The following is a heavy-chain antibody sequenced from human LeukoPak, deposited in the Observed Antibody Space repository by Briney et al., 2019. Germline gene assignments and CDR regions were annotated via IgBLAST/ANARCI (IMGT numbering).Heavy chain of an antibody. CDR2: ISGRGGNT. CDR1: GLTFNNYA. CDR3: AKELTTERTPGVDS. J-gene: IGHJ4*02. Sequence: GGSLRLSCAASGLTFNNYALTWIRQAPGKGLEWVSSISGRGGNTYYADSVKGRFTISRDNSKKTLYLQVNSLRAEDTAVYFCAKELTTERTPGVDSWGQGTLVTVSS. D-gene: IGHD4-17*01. V-gene: IGHV3-23*01.